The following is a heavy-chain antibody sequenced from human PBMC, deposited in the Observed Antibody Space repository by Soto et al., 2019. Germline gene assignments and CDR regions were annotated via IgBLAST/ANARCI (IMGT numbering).Heavy chain of an antibody. J-gene: IGHJ4*02. D-gene: IGHD3-10*01. CDR3: TYGSGSPYYFDY. CDR2: IYYGGST. Sequence: QVQLQESGPGLVKPSQTLSLTCTVSGGSITSSGFYWSWIRQLPGKGLEWIGYIYYGGSTYYNPSLKSRVTISVDTSKNQFSLKLTSVTAAHTAVYYCTYGSGSPYYFDYLGLGTPTTVSS. V-gene: IGHV4-31*03. CDR1: GGSITSSGFY.